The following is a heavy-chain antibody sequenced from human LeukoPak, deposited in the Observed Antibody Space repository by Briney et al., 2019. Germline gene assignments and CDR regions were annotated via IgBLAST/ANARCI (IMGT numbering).Heavy chain of an antibody. CDR1: GGTFTSYT. CDR3: ARSPYYYDSSGYYKSYYYYMDL. D-gene: IGHD3-22*01. CDR2: IIPILGIA. Sequence: ASVKVSCKASGGTFTSYTISWVRQAPGQGLEWMGGIIPILGIANYAQKFQGRVTITADKSTSTAYMELSSLRSEDTAVYYCARSPYYYDSSGYYKSYYYYMDLWGKGTADTVSS. J-gene: IGHJ6*03. V-gene: IGHV1-69*02.